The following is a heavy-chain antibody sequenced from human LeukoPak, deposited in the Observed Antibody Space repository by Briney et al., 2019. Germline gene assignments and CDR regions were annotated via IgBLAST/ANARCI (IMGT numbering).Heavy chain of an antibody. J-gene: IGHJ3*02. Sequence: NSSETLSLTCTLSGGSISTYYWSWIRQPPGKGLEWIGYIYYSGSSGYNPSPKSRGTISVDTSKNQFSLKLSSVTAADTAVYYCARGSITVVPASDIWGQGTMVTVSS. CDR2: IYYSGSS. CDR3: ARGSITVVPASDI. V-gene: IGHV4-59*12. D-gene: IGHD3-3*01. CDR1: GGSISTYY.